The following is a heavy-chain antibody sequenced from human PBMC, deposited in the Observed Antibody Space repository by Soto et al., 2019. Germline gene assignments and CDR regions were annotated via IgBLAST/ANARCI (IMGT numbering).Heavy chain of an antibody. Sequence: EVQLLESGGGLVQPGGSLRLSCAASGFTFSTYVMTWVRQAPGKGLEWVSAISASGGDTYYADSVKGRFTISRDNSKNTRYRQMNRQRDEDTAIYYCAKGGWQADYGAKGPLVTVPA. D-gene: IGHD2-15*01. J-gene: IGHJ4*02. V-gene: IGHV3-23*01. CDR1: GFTFSTYV. CDR2: ISASGGDT. CDR3: AKGGWQADY.